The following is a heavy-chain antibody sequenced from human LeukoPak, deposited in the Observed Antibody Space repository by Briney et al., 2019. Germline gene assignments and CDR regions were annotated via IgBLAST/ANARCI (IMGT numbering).Heavy chain of an antibody. CDR3: AKNFAPGNAFYDF. V-gene: IGHV3-23*01. D-gene: IGHD1-1*01. J-gene: IGHJ4*02. CDR1: GFSFSTYA. CDR2: IDWTSHYI. Sequence: GGSLRLSCAASGFSFSTYAMTWVRQAPGRGLEWVSAIDWTSHYIFYRDSVQGRFTTSRDNSRATLFLQMNSPTAEDSAVYYCAKNFAPGNAFYDFWGQGVLVAVSS.